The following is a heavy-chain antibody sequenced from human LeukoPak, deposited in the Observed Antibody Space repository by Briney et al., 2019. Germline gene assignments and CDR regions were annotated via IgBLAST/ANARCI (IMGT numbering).Heavy chain of an antibody. J-gene: IGHJ4*02. CDR1: GFTFSGYW. Sequence: GGSLRLSCAASGFTFSGYWMSWVRQAPGKGLEWVANIKQDGVDSVKGRFTISRDNAKNSLYLQMSSLRAEDTAVYYCAREIRTMIRGVIVTYYFDYWGQGTLVTVSS. CDR2: IKQDG. D-gene: IGHD3-10*01. CDR3: AREIRTMIRGVIVTYYFDY. V-gene: IGHV3-7*01.